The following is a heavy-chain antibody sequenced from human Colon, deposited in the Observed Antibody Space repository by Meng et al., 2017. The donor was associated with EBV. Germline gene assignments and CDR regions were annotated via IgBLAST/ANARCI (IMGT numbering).Heavy chain of an antibody. V-gene: IGHV4-30-4*01. CDR3: ARNYYFDY. J-gene: IGHJ4*02. CDR1: CCSISSGDYY. CDR2: IYYTGST. Sequence: HVLSQDAGPVLINPSQNLSLNCTVSCCSISSGDYYWSWIRQPPGKGLEWIGYIYYTGSTYYNPSLKSRVTISMYNSKNQFSLRLSSVTAADMAVYYCARNYYFDYWGQGTLVTVSS.